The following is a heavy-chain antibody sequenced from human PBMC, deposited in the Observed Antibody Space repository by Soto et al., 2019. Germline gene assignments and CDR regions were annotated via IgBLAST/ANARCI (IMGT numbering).Heavy chain of an antibody. CDR3: AKLYRYCSSTSCYEYYYYMDV. J-gene: IGHJ6*03. D-gene: IGHD2-2*01. CDR2: ISGSGGST. V-gene: IGHV3-23*01. CDR1: GFTFSSYA. Sequence: GGSLRLSCAASGFTFSSYAMSWVRQAPGKGLEWVSAISGSGGSTYYADSVKGRFTISRDNSKNTLYLQMNSLRAEDTAVYYCAKLYRYCSSTSCYEYYYYMDVWGKGTTVTVSS.